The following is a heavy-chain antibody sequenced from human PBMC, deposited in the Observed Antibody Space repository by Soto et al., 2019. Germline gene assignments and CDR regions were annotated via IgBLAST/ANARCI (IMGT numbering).Heavy chain of an antibody. J-gene: IGHJ4*02. CDR2: ISNIGGTT. Sequence: GGSLRLSCSASGFSFSSYAMHWVRQAPGKGLKYVSGISNIGGTTYYADSVKGRFTVSRDNFKNTLYLQMSSLRAEDTALYYCATYPWGSSIDHWGQGTLVTVSS. CDR3: ATYPWGSSIDH. D-gene: IGHD3-16*01. V-gene: IGHV3-64D*06. CDR1: GFSFSSYA.